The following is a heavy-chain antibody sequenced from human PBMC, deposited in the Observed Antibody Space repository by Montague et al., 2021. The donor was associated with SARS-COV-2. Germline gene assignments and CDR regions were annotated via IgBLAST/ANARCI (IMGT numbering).Heavy chain of an antibody. D-gene: IGHD3-9*01. Sequence: SLRISCAASGFTFSNSPMSWVRQAPGKGLDWVSVIHSAGRGTYYADSVQGRFTISRDNLKNTVYLQMNSLRDVDTAFYYCAKVGDILTGYSLINLDAWGQGTLVVVSS. CDR3: AKVGDILTGYSLINLDA. J-gene: IGHJ5*02. CDR2: IHSAGRGT. CDR1: GFTFSNSP. V-gene: IGHV3-23*03.